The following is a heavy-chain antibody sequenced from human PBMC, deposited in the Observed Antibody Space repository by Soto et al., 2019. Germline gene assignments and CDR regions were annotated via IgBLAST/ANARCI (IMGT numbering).Heavy chain of an antibody. J-gene: IGHJ4*02. CDR3: ATMGTPATGLYYFDN. CDR1: GGSISTGNHY. V-gene: IGHV4-30-4*01. D-gene: IGHD1-7*01. CDR2: MSYSGST. Sequence: SETLSVTCTVSGGSISTGNHYWSWIRQPPGKGLEWIGFMSYSGSTSYNASLKSRVTISVDTSKSQFSLNLSFVTAADTAVYYCATMGTPATGLYYFDNWGQGTLVTVS.